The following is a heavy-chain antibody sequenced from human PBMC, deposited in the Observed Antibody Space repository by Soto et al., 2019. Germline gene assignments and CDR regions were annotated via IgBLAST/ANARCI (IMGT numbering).Heavy chain of an antibody. Sequence: GGSLRLSCAASGFTFSSYAMHWVRQAPGKGLEWVAVISYDGSNKYYADSVKGRFTISRDNSKNTLYLQMNSLRAEDTAVYYCARDAAMVRGHYYGMDVWGQGTTVTVSS. CDR2: ISYDGSNK. V-gene: IGHV3-30-3*01. D-gene: IGHD3-10*01. CDR1: GFTFSSYA. J-gene: IGHJ6*02. CDR3: ARDAAMVRGHYYGMDV.